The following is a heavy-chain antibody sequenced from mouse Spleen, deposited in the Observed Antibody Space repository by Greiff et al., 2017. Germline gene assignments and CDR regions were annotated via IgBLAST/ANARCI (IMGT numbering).Heavy chain of an antibody. CDR1: GYTFTSYY. CDR2: IYPRNVNT. Sequence: QVQLQQSGPELVKPGASVRISCKASGYTFTSYYIHWVKQRPGQGLEWIGWIYPRNVNTKYNEKFKGKATLTADKSSSTAYMQLSSLTSEDSAVYFCARWVRGAWFAYWGQGTLVTVSA. D-gene: IGHD2-14*01. J-gene: IGHJ3*01. CDR3: ARWVRGAWFAY. V-gene: IGHV1S56*01.